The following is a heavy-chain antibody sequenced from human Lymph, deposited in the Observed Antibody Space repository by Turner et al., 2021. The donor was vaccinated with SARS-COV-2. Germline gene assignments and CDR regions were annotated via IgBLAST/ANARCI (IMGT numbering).Heavy chain of an antibody. V-gene: IGHV1-69*10. CDR1: GGTFSSYA. Sequence: QVQLVQSGAEVKKPGSSVKVSCKASGGTFSSYAISWVRQAPGQGLEWMGGIIPILRIATYAQKFQGGATITADKSTSTAYMELSSLRSEDTAVFYCARVVGGFGELGYYYYYGMDVWGQGTTVTVSS. J-gene: IGHJ6*02. CDR3: ARVVGGFGELGYYYYYGMDV. D-gene: IGHD3-10*01. CDR2: IIPILRIA.